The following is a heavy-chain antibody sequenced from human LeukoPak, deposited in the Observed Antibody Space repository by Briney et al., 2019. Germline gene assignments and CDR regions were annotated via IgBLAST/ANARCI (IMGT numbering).Heavy chain of an antibody. CDR3: ARDYSSSWYNYFDY. CDR2: INSDGSST. CDR1: GFTSSSYW. J-gene: IGHJ4*02. Sequence: GGSLRLSCAASGFTSSSYWMHWVRQAPGKGLVWVSRINSDGSSTSYADSVKGRFTISRDNAKNTLYLQMNSLRAEDTAVYYCARDYSSSWYNYFDYWGQGTLVTVSS. V-gene: IGHV3-74*01. D-gene: IGHD6-13*01.